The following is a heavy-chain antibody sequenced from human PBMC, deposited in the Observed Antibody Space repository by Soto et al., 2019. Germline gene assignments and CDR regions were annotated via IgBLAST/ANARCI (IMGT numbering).Heavy chain of an antibody. V-gene: IGHV1-18*01. J-gene: IGHJ3*02. D-gene: IGHD2-15*01. CDR3: ARLDLLGYCSGGSCFLHAFDI. CDR2: ISAYNGNT. Sequence: ASVKVSCKASGYTFTSYGISWVRQAPGQGLEWMGWISAYNGNTNYAQKLQGRVTMTTDTSTSTAYMELRSLRSDDTAVYYCARLDLLGYCSGGSCFLHAFDIWGQGTIVTVSS. CDR1: GYTFTSYG.